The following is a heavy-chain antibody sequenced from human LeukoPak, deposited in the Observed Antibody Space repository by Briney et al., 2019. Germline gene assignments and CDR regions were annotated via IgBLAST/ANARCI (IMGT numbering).Heavy chain of an antibody. CDR3: ARTPTSGWFRYYFDY. J-gene: IGHJ4*02. CDR1: KFTFSDYS. CDR2: ISSGSNTI. D-gene: IGHD6-19*01. V-gene: IGHV3-48*01. Sequence: PGGSLRLSCAASKFTFSDYSMNWVRQAPGKGLEWVSFISSGSNTIHYADSVKGRFTISRDNAKNSLYLQMNSLRVEDTAVYYCARTPTSGWFRYYFDYWGQGTLLTVSS.